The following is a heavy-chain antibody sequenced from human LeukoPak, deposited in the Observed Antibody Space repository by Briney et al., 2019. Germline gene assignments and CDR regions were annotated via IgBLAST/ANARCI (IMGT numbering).Heavy chain of an antibody. Sequence: GGSLRLSCVASKFTFSSYWMTWVRQSPGKGLEWVANINQDGTEQYYLDSVRGRFTISRDNAKNSLFLQMNSLRADDTAVYYCAREDYCVNTSCHIPDYWGQGTLVTVSS. D-gene: IGHD2-2*01. J-gene: IGHJ4*02. CDR2: INQDGTEQ. V-gene: IGHV3-7*01. CDR1: KFTFSSYW. CDR3: AREDYCVNTSCHIPDY.